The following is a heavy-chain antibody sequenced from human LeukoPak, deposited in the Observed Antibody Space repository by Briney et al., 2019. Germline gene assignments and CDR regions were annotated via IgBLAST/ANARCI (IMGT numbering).Heavy chain of an antibody. J-gene: IGHJ4*02. D-gene: IGHD6-13*01. CDR2: MNPNSGNT. CDR1: GYTFTNYD. V-gene: IGHV1-8*01. CDR3: ARGLRREQQLWRAFAY. Sequence: ASVKVSCKASGYTFTNYDINWVRQASGQGLEWMGWMNPNSGNTGSAQKFQGRVTMTSNTSISTAYMELSSLRSEDTAVYYCARGLRREQQLWRAFAYWGQGTPVTVSS.